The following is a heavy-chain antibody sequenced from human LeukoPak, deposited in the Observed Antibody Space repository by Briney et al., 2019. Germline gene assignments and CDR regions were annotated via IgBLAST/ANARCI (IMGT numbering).Heavy chain of an antibody. CDR2: ISAYNGNT. Sequence: ASVKVSRKASGYTFTSYGISWVRQAPGQGLEWMGWISAYNGNTNYAQKLQGRVTMTTDTSTSTAYMELRSLRSDDTAVYYCARDSDYYDSSASGDYWGQGTLVTVSP. J-gene: IGHJ4*02. V-gene: IGHV1-18*01. CDR3: ARDSDYYDSSASGDY. CDR1: GYTFTSYG. D-gene: IGHD3-22*01.